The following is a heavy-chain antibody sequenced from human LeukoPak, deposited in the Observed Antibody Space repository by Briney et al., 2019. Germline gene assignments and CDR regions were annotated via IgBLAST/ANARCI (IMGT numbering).Heavy chain of an antibody. CDR2: ISLDGSTE. D-gene: IGHD3-22*01. Sequence: GGSLRLSCVASGFSLSNFQMYWVRQAPGKGLEWVSIISLDGSTEFYADSVKGRFTISRDNSKNTLYLQMNSLRAEDTALYYCAKSSYYDTSGSYREYYFDYWGQGALVTVSS. CDR1: GFSLSNFQ. J-gene: IGHJ4*02. CDR3: AKSSYYDTSGSYREYYFDY. V-gene: IGHV3-30-3*02.